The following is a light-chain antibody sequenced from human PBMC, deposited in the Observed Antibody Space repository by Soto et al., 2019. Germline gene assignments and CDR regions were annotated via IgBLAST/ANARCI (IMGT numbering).Light chain of an antibody. CDR1: QSVSSSY. CDR3: QQYYNWPPWT. V-gene: IGKV3-20*01. CDR2: EAS. J-gene: IGKJ1*01. Sequence: EIVLTQSPGTLSLSPGERATLSCRASQSVSSSYLAWYQQKPGQAPRLLIYEASSRATGIPDRFSGSGSGTEFTLTISSLQSEDFAVYYCQQYYNWPPWTFGQGTKVDIK.